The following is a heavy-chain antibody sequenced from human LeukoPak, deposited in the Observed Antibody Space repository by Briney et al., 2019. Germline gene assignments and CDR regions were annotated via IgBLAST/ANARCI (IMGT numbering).Heavy chain of an antibody. CDR1: GFALSSYA. J-gene: IGHJ4*02. D-gene: IGHD3-10*01. CDR2: ISWNSGSI. CDR3: AKDSMVRGVPVYFDY. V-gene: IGHV3-9*01. Sequence: GGSLRLSCAASGFALSSYAMHWVRQAPGKGLEWVSGISWNSGSIGYADSVKGRFTISRDNAKNSLYLQMNSLRAEDTALYYCAKDSMVRGVPVYFDYWGQGTLVTVSS.